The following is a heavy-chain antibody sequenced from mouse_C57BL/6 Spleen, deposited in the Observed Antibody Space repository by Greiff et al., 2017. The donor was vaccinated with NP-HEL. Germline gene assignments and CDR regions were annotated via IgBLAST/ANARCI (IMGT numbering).Heavy chain of an antibody. CDR1: GYTFTSYW. Sequence: VQLQQPGAELVKPGASVKLSCKASGYTFTSYWMHWVKQRPGQGLEWIGMIHPNSGSTNYNEKFKSKATLTVDKSSSTAYMQLSSRTSEDSAVYYCARESNYDGLDYWGQGTTLTVSS. V-gene: IGHV1-64*01. D-gene: IGHD2-3*01. CDR3: ARESNYDGLDY. J-gene: IGHJ2*01. CDR2: IHPNSGST.